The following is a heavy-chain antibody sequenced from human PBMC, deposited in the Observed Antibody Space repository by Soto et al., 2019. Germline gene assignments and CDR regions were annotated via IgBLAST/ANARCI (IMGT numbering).Heavy chain of an antibody. Sequence: QVQLQESGPGLVKPSETLSLTCTVSGGSISSYYWSWIRQPPGKGLEWIGYIYYSGSTNYNPSLKSRVTISVDTSKNQFSLKLSSVTAADTAVYYCASGWGGYGDYEDAFDIWGQGTMVTVSS. CDR2: IYYSGST. D-gene: IGHD4-17*01. CDR1: GGSISSYY. CDR3: ASGWGGYGDYEDAFDI. J-gene: IGHJ3*02. V-gene: IGHV4-59*01.